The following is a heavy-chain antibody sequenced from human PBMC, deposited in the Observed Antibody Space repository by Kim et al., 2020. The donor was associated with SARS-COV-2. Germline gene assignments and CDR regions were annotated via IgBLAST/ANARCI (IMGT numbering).Heavy chain of an antibody. Sequence: SETLSLTCTVSGGSISSGSYYWSWIRQPAGKGLEWIGRIYTSGSTNSNPSLKSRVTISVDTNKHQFSLKLRSVTAAGTAVYYCASDASGSGGYLSYDYNYTGVYVCGQGTT. CDR3: ASDASGSGGYLSYDYNYTGVYV. D-gene: IGHD3-10*01. CDR1: GGSISSGSYY. CDR2: IYTSGST. J-gene: IGHJ6*02. V-gene: IGHV4-61*02.